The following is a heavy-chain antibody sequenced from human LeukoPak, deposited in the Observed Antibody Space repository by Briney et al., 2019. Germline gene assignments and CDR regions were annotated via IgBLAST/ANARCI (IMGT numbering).Heavy chain of an antibody. CDR3: ARGRNYYDSSGYAYGASDY. CDR1: GFTFSDYY. D-gene: IGHD3-22*01. Sequence: GGSLRLSCAASGFTFSDYYMSWIRQAPGKGLEWVSYISSSGSTIYYADSVKGRFTISRDNAKNSLYLQMNSLRAEDTVVYYCARGRNYYDSSGYAYGASDYWGQGTLVTVSS. V-gene: IGHV3-11*01. CDR2: ISSSGSTI. J-gene: IGHJ4*02.